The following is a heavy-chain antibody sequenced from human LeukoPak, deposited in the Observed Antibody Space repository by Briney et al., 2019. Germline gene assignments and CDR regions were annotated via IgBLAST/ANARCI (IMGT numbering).Heavy chain of an antibody. J-gene: IGHJ4*02. D-gene: IGHD3-10*01. CDR2: IASDGTKA. CDR1: GFTFSNHT. V-gene: IGHV3-30-3*02. Sequence: GGSLRLSCVASGFTFSNHTMHWVRQAPGKGLEWVAIIASDGTKAYYADSVKGRFTISRDNSKNTLYLQMNSLRAEDTAVYYCAKSELLWFGDNPIDYWGQGTQVTVSS. CDR3: AKSELLWFGDNPIDY.